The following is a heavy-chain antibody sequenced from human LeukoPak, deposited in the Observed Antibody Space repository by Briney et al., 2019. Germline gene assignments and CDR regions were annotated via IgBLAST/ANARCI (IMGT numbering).Heavy chain of an antibody. J-gene: IGHJ4*02. V-gene: IGHV1-2*02. CDR2: INPNSGGT. D-gene: IGHD3-16*01. CDR3: ARGPPYDYAFDY. Sequence: ASVKVSCKASGGTFSSYAISWVRQAPGQGLEWMGWINPNSGGTNYAQKFQGRVTMTRDTSISTAYMELSRLRSDDTAVYYCARGPPYDYAFDYWGQGTLVTVSS. CDR1: GGTFSSYA.